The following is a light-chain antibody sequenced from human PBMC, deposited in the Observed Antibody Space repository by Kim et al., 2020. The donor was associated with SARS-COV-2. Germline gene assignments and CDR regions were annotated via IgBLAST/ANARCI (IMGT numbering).Light chain of an antibody. CDR1: KLGDKY. J-gene: IGLJ2*01. V-gene: IGLV3-1*01. Sequence: SYELTQPPSLSVSPGQTASITCSGDKLGDKYACWYQQKPGQSPVLVIYQDSKRPSGIPERFSGSNSGNTATLAISGTQAMAEAVYYCQAWDSSTAVFGGGTKRTVL. CDR2: QDS. CDR3: QAWDSSTAV.